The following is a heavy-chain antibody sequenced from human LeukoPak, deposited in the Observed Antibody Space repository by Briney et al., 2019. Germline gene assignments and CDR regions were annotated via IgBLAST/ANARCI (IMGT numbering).Heavy chain of an antibody. V-gene: IGHV5-10-1*01. CDR2: IDPSDSYT. CDR1: GYSFTSYW. D-gene: IGHD4-17*01. J-gene: IGHJ4*02. Sequence: GESLRISCQGSGYSFTSYWISWVRQMPGKGLEWMGRIDPSDSYTNYSPSFQGHVTISADKSISTAYLQWSSLKASDTAMYYCARRPNDLYDYGDYLLTDWGQGTPVTVSS. CDR3: ARRPNDLYDYGDYLLTD.